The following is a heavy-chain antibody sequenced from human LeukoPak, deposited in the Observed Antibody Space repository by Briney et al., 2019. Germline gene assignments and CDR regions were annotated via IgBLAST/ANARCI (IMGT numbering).Heavy chain of an antibody. Sequence: GGSLRLSCAASGFTFSSYAMSWVRRAPGKGLEWVSAIRGRDFRTYYADSVKGRFTISSDSAKNTLYLEMSGLRAEDTAMYFCAKGEAAAAGGFDYWGQGALVTVSS. CDR1: GFTFSSYA. D-gene: IGHD6-13*01. J-gene: IGHJ4*02. CDR3: AKGEAAAAGGFDY. CDR2: IRGRDFRT. V-gene: IGHV3-23*01.